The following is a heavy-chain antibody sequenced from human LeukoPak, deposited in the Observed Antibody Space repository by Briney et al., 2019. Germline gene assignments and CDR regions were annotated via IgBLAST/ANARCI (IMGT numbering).Heavy chain of an antibody. CDR3: ARDTRDYNF. D-gene: IGHD2-2*01. J-gene: IGHJ4*02. V-gene: IGHV3-74*01. CDR1: GFTVSSNY. Sequence: GGSLRLSCAASGFTVSSNYMSWVRQAPGKGLEWVSRINGDGSTTNYADSVKGRFTISRDNAKNTVFLQMNNLRAEDTALYYCARDTRDYNFWGQGTLVTVSS. CDR2: INGDGSTT.